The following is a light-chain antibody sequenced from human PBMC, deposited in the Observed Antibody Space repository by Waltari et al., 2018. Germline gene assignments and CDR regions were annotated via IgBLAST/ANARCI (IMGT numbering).Light chain of an antibody. V-gene: IGKV3-11*01. J-gene: IGKJ1*01. CDR3: HQRANWPGT. Sequence: ETVLTQAPATLSLSPGERTTLSCRASQGISSYLAWYQQKPGQAPRLLIYDASNRATGVPARFSGSGSGTDFTLTISSLEPEDFAVYYCHQRANWPGTFVQGTKVEIK. CDR1: QGISSY. CDR2: DAS.